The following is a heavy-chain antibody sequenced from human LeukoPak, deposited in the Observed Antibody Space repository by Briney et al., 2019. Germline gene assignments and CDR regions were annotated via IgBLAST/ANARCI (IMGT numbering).Heavy chain of an antibody. J-gene: IGHJ4*02. CDR1: GFIFSDSG. D-gene: IGHD1-7*01. Sequence: PGGSLRLSCTACGFIFSDSGFAWVRQAPGKGREWVAFLRYDGRSKYYLGAVKGRFTISRDNSKNTVYLQMDSLRPEDTAVYYCAIGVNYAFDDWGQGTLVTVSS. CDR3: AIGVNYAFDD. V-gene: IGHV3-30*02. CDR2: LRYDGRSK.